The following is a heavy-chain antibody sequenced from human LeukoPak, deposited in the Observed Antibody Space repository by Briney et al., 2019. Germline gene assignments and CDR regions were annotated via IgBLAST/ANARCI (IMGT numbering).Heavy chain of an antibody. D-gene: IGHD6-13*01. CDR3: ALQYSSSWYAYFDY. V-gene: IGHV1-2*02. CDR2: INPNSGGT. CDR1: GYTFTVYY. J-gene: IGHJ4*02. Sequence: ASVTVSCKASGYTFTVYYMHWVRQAPGQGLEWMGWINPNSGGTNYAQKFQGRVTMTRDTSISTAYMELSRLRSDDTAVYYCALQYSSSWYAYFDYWGQGTLVTVSS.